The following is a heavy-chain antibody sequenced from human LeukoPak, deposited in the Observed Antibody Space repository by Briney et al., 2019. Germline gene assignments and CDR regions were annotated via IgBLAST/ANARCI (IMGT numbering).Heavy chain of an antibody. CDR2: IKQNGNEK. CDR1: GLTLNSYW. D-gene: IGHD3-10*01. J-gene: IGHJ4*02. V-gene: IGHV3-7*01. Sequence: GGSLRLSCTASGLTLNSYWMSWVRQAAGKGLEWVAGIKQNGNEKHYVDSVKGRFIISRDNAEKSVSLQMNSLRAEDTAVYYCATATYYYGSGSPHDNDYWGQGTLVTVSS. CDR3: ATATYYYGSGSPHDNDY.